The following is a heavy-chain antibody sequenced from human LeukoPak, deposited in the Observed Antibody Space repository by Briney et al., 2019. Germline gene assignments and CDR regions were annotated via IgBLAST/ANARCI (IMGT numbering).Heavy chain of an antibody. D-gene: IGHD3-22*01. CDR1: GGSISSGGYS. CDR3: ARAGGDSSGYQQYFQH. Sequence: SPSQTLSLTCAVSGGSISSGGYSWSWIRQPPGKGLEWIGYIYHSGSTYYNPSLKSRVTISVDRSKNQFSLKLSSVTAADTAVYYCARAGGDSSGYQQYFQHWGQGTLVTVSS. V-gene: IGHV4-30-2*01. CDR2: IYHSGST. J-gene: IGHJ1*01.